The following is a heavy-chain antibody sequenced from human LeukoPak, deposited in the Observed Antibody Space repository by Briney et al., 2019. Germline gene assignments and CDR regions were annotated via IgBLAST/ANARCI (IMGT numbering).Heavy chain of an antibody. D-gene: IGHD3-22*01. CDR2: ISSSSSYI. Sequence: GGSLRLSCAASGFTFSSYSMNWVRQAPGKGLEWVSSISSSSSYIYYADSVKGRFTISRDNAKNSLYLQMNSLRAEDTAVYYCVGVVVITGAFDIWGQGTMVTVSS. V-gene: IGHV3-21*01. CDR3: VGVVVITGAFDI. CDR1: GFTFSSYS. J-gene: IGHJ3*02.